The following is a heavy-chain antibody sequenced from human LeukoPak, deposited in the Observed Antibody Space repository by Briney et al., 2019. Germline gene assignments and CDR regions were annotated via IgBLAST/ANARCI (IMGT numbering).Heavy chain of an antibody. CDR3: AKPAISSRGWYYDY. CDR1: GFTFTEFH. CDR2: IINSGGST. V-gene: IGHV3-23*01. Sequence: GGSLRLSCAASGFTFTEFHMTWVRQAPGKGLEWVSGIINSGGSTYYADSVKGRFTISRDNSRNTLYLQMNSLRAEDTAVYYCAKPAISSRGWYYDYWGQGTLVTVSS. J-gene: IGHJ4*02. D-gene: IGHD6-19*01.